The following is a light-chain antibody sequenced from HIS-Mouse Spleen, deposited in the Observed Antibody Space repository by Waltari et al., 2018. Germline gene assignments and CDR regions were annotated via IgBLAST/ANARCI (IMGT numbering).Light chain of an antibody. J-gene: IGLJ3*02. CDR1: SSYVGSYNL. CDR2: EGS. V-gene: IGLV2-23*01. CDR3: CSYAGSSTWV. Sequence: QSALTQPASVSGSPGQSITISCTGTSSYVGSYNLVSWYQQHPGKAPKPMIYEGSTRPSGVSNRFSGSKSGNTASLTISGLQAEDEADYYCCSYAGSSTWVFGGGTKLTVL.